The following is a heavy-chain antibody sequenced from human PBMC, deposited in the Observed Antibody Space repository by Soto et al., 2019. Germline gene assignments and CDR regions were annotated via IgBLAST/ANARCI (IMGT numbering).Heavy chain of an antibody. CDR2: IWYDGSNK. D-gene: IGHD2-8*01. Sequence: TLRLSCAASGFTFSSYGMHWVRQAPGKGLELVAVIWYDGSNKYYADSVKGRFTISRDNSKNTLYLQMNSLRAEDTAVYSCARDPLHIVLMDRADAFDLWGQGTMANVSS. J-gene: IGHJ3*01. CDR3: ARDPLHIVLMDRADAFDL. CDR1: GFTFSSYG. V-gene: IGHV3-33*01.